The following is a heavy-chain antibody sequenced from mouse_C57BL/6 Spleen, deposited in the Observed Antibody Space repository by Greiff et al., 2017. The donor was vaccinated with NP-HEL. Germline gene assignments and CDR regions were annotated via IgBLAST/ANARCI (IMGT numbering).Heavy chain of an antibody. CDR2: IDPENGDT. Sequence: EVQLQQSGAELVRPGASVKLSCTASGFNIKDDYMHWVKQRPEQGLEWIGWIDPENGDTENASKFQGKATITADTSSNTAYLQLSSLTSEDTAVYYCTSPTYDGYYAMDYWGQGTSVTVSS. V-gene: IGHV14-4*01. CDR3: TSPTYDGYYAMDY. CDR1: GFNIKDDY. D-gene: IGHD2-3*01. J-gene: IGHJ4*01.